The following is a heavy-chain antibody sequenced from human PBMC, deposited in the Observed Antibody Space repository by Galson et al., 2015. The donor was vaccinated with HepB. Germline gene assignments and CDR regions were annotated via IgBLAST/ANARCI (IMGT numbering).Heavy chain of an antibody. CDR3: ARLGRYYDFWSGYSSSPPGSWFDP. D-gene: IGHD3-3*01. V-gene: IGHV5-51*01. CDR1: GYSFTSYW. J-gene: IGHJ5*02. Sequence: QSGAEVKKPGESLKISCKGSGYSFTSYWIGWVRQMPGKGLEWMGIIYPGDSDTRYSPSFQGQVTISADKSISTAYLQWSSLKASDTAMYYCARLGRYYDFWSGYSSSPPGSWFDPWGQGTLVTVSS. CDR2: IYPGDSDT.